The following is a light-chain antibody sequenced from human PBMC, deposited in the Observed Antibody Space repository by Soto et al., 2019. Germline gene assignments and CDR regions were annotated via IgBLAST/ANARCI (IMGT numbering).Light chain of an antibody. CDR2: GNN. CDR3: QTYDTSLSAYV. V-gene: IGLV1-40*01. Sequence: QSALAQPPSVSGAPGQRVTISCTGSSSNFGSGYDVQWYQQLPGRAPKFLISGNNDRPSGLPDRFSASKSGTSAFLAITGLQAEDEADYYCQTYDTSLSAYVFGTGTKVTV. CDR1: SSNFGSGYD. J-gene: IGLJ1*01.